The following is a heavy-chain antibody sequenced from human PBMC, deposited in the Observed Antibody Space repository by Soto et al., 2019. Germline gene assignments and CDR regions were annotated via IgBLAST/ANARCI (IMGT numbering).Heavy chain of an antibody. J-gene: IGHJ6*02. CDR1: GYTYTSYG. Sequence: GASVKVSCKASGYTYTSYGISWVRPDPGQGLEWMGWISAYNGNTNYAQKLQGRVTMTTNTSTSTAYMELRSLRSDDTAVYYCARGHMVRGVHYYYYGMDVWGQGTTVTVSS. CDR2: ISAYNGNT. V-gene: IGHV1-18*01. D-gene: IGHD3-10*01. CDR3: ARGHMVRGVHYYYYGMDV.